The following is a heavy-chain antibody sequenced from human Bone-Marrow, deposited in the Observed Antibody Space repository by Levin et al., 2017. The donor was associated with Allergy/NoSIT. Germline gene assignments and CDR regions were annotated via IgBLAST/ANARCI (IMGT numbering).Heavy chain of an antibody. J-gene: IGHJ6*03. CDR2: ISSISTTI. Sequence: GESLKISCAASGFTFSIYSMTWVRQAPGKGLEWVSYISSISTTIYYADSVKGRFTISRDNAMNSLDLQMNSLRAEDTAVYYCARDGYYYGSGSNHYYYLDVWGKGTTVTVSS. V-gene: IGHV3-48*01. D-gene: IGHD3-10*01. CDR1: GFTFSIYS. CDR3: ARDGYYYGSGSNHYYYLDV.